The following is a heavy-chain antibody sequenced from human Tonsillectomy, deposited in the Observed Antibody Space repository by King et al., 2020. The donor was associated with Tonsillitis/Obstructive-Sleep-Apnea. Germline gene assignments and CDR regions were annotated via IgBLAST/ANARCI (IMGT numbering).Heavy chain of an antibody. CDR3: ARDTTEYTLDP. CDR2: IGYDVSNK. J-gene: IGHJ5*02. CDR1: GFTFRSYG. V-gene: IGHV3-33*01. D-gene: IGHD6-6*01. Sequence: VQLVESGGGVVQPGRSLRISCAASGFTFRSYGMHWVRQAPGKGLECVAVIGYDVSNKYYADSVKGRFTISRDNSKNTLYLQMNSLRAEDTAVYYCARDTTEYTLDPWGQGTLVTVSS.